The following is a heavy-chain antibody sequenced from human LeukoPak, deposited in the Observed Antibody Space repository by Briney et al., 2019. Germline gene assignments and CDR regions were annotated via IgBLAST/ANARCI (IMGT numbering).Heavy chain of an antibody. CDR1: GFNLNSYM. D-gene: IGHD3-3*01. V-gene: IGHV3-21*01. CDR3: AKDAFFLEWLLIH. CDR2: ISSTGSYI. Sequence: GGSLRLSCAASGFNLNSYMLNWVRQAPGKGLEWVSSISSTGSYIYYADSVKGRFTISRDNAKNSLHLQMTSLRAEDTALYYCAKDAFFLEWLLIHWGQGTPVTVSS. J-gene: IGHJ4*02.